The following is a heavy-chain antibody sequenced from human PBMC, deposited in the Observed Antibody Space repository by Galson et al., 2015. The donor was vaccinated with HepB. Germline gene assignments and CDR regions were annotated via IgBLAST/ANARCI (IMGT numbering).Heavy chain of an antibody. D-gene: IGHD3-10*01. V-gene: IGHV3-48*04. CDR2: ITGSSTTI. CDR1: GFTFSTYS. CDR3: ARVGYGYYSSDY. Sequence: SLRLSCAASGFTFSTYSINWVRQAPGKGLEWVSYITGSSTTIHSADSVKGRFAISRDNAKNSVYLQMNSLRAEDTAVYYCARVGYGYYSSDYWGQGTLVTVSS. J-gene: IGHJ4*02.